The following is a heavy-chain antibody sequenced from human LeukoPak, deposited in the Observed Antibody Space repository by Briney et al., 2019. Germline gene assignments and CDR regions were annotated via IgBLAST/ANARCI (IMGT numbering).Heavy chain of an antibody. J-gene: IGHJ4*02. Sequence: ASVKVSCKASGYTFTGYYMHWVRQAPGQGLEWMGWINPNSGGTNYAQKFQGRVTMTRDTSISTAYMELSRLRSDDTAVYYCASHTMVRGVIFMVPFDYWGQGTLVTVSS. D-gene: IGHD3-10*01. CDR2: INPNSGGT. V-gene: IGHV1-2*02. CDR1: GYTFTGYY. CDR3: ASHTMVRGVIFMVPFDY.